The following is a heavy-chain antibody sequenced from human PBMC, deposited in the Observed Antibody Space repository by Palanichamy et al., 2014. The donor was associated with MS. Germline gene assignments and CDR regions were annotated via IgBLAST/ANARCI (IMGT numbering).Heavy chain of an antibody. CDR3: ARTSYYDFWSGYFLFDY. D-gene: IGHD3-3*01. CDR2: LLQWEH. V-gene: IGHV4-59*08. CDR1: GGSISSYY. Sequence: QVQLQESGPGLVKPSETLSLTCTVSGGSISSYYWSWIRQPQEGTGVDWVYLLQWEHQLQPSLKSRVTISVDTSKNQFSLKLSSVTAADTAVYYCARTSYYDFWSGYFLFDYWGQGTLVTVSS. J-gene: IGHJ4*02.